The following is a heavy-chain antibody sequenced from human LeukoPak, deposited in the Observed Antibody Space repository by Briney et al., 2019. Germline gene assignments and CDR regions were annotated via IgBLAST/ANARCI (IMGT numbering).Heavy chain of an antibody. V-gene: IGHV4-59*08. D-gene: IGHD3-10*01. Sequence: SETLSLTCSVSGGSISSYYWSWIRQPPGKGLEWIGYIYYSGSTNYNPSLKSRVTISVDTSKNQFSLKLSSVTAADTAVYYCARQGPEFDAFDIWGQGTMVTVSS. CDR3: ARQGPEFDAFDI. CDR1: GGSISSYY. J-gene: IGHJ3*02. CDR2: IYYSGST.